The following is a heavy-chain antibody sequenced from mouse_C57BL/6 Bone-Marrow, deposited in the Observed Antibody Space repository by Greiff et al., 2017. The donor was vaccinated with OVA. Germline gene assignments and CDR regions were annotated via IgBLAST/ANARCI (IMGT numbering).Heavy chain of an antibody. CDR3: ARGGDGYYRY. Sequence: EVKLMESGPGLVKPSQSLSLTCSVTGYSITSGYYWNWIRQFPGNKLEWMGYISYDGSNNYNPSLKNRISITRDTSKNQFFLKLNSVTTEDTATYYCARGGDGYYRYWGQGTTLTVSS. J-gene: IGHJ2*01. D-gene: IGHD2-3*01. V-gene: IGHV3-6*01. CDR1: GYSITSGYY. CDR2: ISYDGSN.